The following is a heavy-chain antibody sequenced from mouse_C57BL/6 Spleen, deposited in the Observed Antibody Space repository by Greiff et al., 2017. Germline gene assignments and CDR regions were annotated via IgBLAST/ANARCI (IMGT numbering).Heavy chain of an antibody. J-gene: IGHJ3*01. CDR2: IHPNSGST. Sequence: QVQLQQPGAELVKPGASVKLSCKASGYTFTSYWMHWVKQRPGQGLEWIGMIHPNSGSTNYNEKFKSKATLTVDKSSSTAYMQLSSLTSEDSAVYYCARGSYYDHDVTYWGQGTLVTVSA. CDR1: GYTFTSYW. D-gene: IGHD2-4*01. V-gene: IGHV1-64*01. CDR3: ARGSYYDHDVTY.